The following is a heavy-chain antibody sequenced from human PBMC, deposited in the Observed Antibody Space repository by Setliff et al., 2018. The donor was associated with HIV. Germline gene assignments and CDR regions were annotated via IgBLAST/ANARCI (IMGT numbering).Heavy chain of an antibody. D-gene: IGHD6-19*01. Sequence: SETLSLTSTVSGGSMINYYWSWIRQPPGKGLEWVGYVYYNGDTNYNPSRNSRITVSVDTSRSQFSLKLNSVTAADTAVYYCARCGPVAGYGVYFDYWGQGSPVTVSS. CDR2: VYYNGDT. J-gene: IGHJ4*02. CDR3: ARCGPVAGYGVYFDY. V-gene: IGHV4-59*08. CDR1: GGSMINYY.